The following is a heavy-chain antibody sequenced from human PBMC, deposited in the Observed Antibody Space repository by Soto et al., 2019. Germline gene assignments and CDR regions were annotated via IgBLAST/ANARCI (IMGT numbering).Heavy chain of an antibody. CDR1: GGSISTGGYY. V-gene: IGHV4-31*03. J-gene: IGHJ3*02. CDR3: ASVRCELHYAFDI. D-gene: IGHD1-7*01. CDR2: IYHSGMT. Sequence: QVQLQESGPGLVKPSQTLSLTCTVSGGSISTGGYYWSWIRQHPGRGLEWIGYIYHSGMTFSNPSLQSRVAISIDTSKNKFSLKLSSVTAADTAVYYCASVRCELHYAFDIWGQGTMVSVSS.